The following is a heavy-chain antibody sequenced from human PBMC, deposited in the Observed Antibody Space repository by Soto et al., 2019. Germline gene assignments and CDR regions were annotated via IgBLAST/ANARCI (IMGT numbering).Heavy chain of an antibody. CDR1: VDSITTYY. Sequence: SETLSLTCTVSVDSITTYYWSWIRQPAGKGLEWIGRIDTSGSTKYNPSLKSRIRISVDTSKNQFSLNLTSATAADTAVYYCARVSTSASGSYYTLDYWGQGTLVTVSS. D-gene: IGHD3-10*01. V-gene: IGHV4-4*07. CDR2: IDTSGST. J-gene: IGHJ4*02. CDR3: ARVSTSASGSYYTLDY.